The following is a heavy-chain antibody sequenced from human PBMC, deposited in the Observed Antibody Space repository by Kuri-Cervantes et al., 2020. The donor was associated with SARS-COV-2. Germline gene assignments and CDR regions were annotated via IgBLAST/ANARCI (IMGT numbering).Heavy chain of an antibody. CDR3: AKPTGLIAARRWFDP. D-gene: IGHD6-6*01. CDR2: ISGSGGST. CDR1: GFTFSSYA. V-gene: IGHV3-23*01. Sequence: LSLTCAASGFTFSSYAMSWVRQAPGKGLEWVSAISGSGGSTYYADSVKGRFTISRDNSKNTLYLQMNSLRAEDTAVYYCAKPTGLIAARRWFDPWGQGTLVTVSS. J-gene: IGHJ5*02.